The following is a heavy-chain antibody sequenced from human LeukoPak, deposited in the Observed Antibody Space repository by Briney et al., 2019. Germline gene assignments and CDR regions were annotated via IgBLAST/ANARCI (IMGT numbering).Heavy chain of an antibody. CDR1: GFTFSDYY. Sequence: GGSLRLSSAASGFTFSDYYMSWIRQAPGKGLEWVSYINGGGHTIRYADSVRGRFTISRDNAKNSLYLQMNSLRVEDTAVYYCARDPAYFGFDPWGQGTLVTVSS. J-gene: IGHJ5*02. CDR2: INGGGHTI. V-gene: IGHV3-11*04. D-gene: IGHD3-16*01. CDR3: ARDPAYFGFDP.